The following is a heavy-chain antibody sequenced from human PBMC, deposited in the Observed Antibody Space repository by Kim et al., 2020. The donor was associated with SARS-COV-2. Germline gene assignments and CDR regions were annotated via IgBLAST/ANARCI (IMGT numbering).Heavy chain of an antibody. J-gene: IGHJ4*02. V-gene: IGHV4-39*07. Sequence: LKSRVTLSVDTAKNQFSLKLSSVTAADTAVYYCARGITIFGVVTNEFDYWGQGTLVTVSS. CDR3: ARGITIFGVVTNEFDY. D-gene: IGHD3-3*01.